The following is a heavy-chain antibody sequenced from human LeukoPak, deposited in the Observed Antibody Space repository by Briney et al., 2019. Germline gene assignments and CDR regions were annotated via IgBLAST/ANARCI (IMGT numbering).Heavy chain of an antibody. J-gene: IGHJ4*02. Sequence: GGTLRLSCAASGFTFSSYAMSWVRQAPGKGLEWVSAIRSSGGSAYYADSVKGRFTISRDNSKNTPYLQMNSLRAEDTAIYYCAGPRTLTNDYWGQGTLVTVSS. CDR2: IRSSGGSA. CDR3: AGPRTLTNDY. V-gene: IGHV3-23*01. CDR1: GFTFSSYA.